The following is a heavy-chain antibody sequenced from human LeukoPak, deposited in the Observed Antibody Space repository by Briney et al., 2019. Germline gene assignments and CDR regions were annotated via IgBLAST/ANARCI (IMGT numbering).Heavy chain of an antibody. D-gene: IGHD2-2*01. V-gene: IGHV1-18*01. J-gene: IGHJ4*02. Sequence: ASVKVSCKASGYTFTTYGISWVRQAPGQGLEWMGWISAYNGNTNYAQKLQGRVTMTTDTSTSTAYMELRSLRSDDTAVYFCARDGVVVPAAVFDYWGQGTLVTVSS. CDR2: ISAYNGNT. CDR3: ARDGVVVPAAVFDY. CDR1: GYTFTTYG.